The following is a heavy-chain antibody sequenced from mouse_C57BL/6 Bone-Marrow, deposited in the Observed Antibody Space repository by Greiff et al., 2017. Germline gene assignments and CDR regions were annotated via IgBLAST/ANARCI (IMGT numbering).Heavy chain of an antibody. J-gene: IGHJ1*03. Sequence: VQLQQSGPELARPWASVKISCQAFYTFSRRVHFAIRDTNYWMQWVKQRPGQGLEWIGAIYPGNGDTSYNQKFKRKATLTADKSARTAYMQHIILSSEVSAVYYCAYTTVAHWYFDVWGTGTTVTVSS. CDR1: YTFSRRVH. CDR2: GQGLEWIG. CDR3: SEVSAVYYCAYTTVAHWYFDV. V-gene: IGHV1-87*01. D-gene: IGHD1-1*01.